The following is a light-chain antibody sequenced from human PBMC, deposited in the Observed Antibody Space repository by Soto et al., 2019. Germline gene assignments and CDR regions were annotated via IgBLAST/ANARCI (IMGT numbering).Light chain of an antibody. CDR2: KAF. V-gene: IGKV1-5*03. Sequence: DIQMTQSPSTLSASVGDRVTITCRASQRISSWLAWYQHKPGKAPKLLIYKAFSLESGVPSRFSGSGSGTEFPLTISRLQPDNFATNYCQQYNNYPWTFGQGNKVEIK. CDR1: QRISSW. CDR3: QQYNNYPWT. J-gene: IGKJ1*01.